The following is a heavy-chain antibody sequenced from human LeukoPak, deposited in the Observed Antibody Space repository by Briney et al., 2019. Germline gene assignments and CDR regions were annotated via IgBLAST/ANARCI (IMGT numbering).Heavy chain of an antibody. CDR2: IRWNSGGI. CDR1: GFTHQDYH. J-gene: IGHJ4*02. CDR3: ANSLTSGLAVPGTFDY. Sequence: PPSLSYLLAGFTHQDYHMPWLRPPLPKGLARVPGIRWNSGGIGYADSATGLFTTSRDNAQNSLYLQMNTLRAAHTALYYCANSLTSGLAVPGTFDYWGQGTLVTVSS. V-gene: IGHV3-9*01. D-gene: IGHD6-19*01.